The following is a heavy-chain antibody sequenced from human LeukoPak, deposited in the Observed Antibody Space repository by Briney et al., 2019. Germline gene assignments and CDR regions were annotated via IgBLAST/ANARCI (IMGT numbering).Heavy chain of an antibody. Sequence: GGSLRLSCAASGFSFSGSAMHWVRQASGKGLGWVGRIRSRANSYVTVYAASMEGRFTISRDDSKNTAYLEMNGLKTEDTAVYYCTRHSDKYCSGAGCYVNNFYGLDVWGQGTTVIVSS. D-gene: IGHD2-15*01. V-gene: IGHV3-73*01. J-gene: IGHJ6*02. CDR1: GFSFSGSA. CDR2: IRSRANSYVT. CDR3: TRHSDKYCSGAGCYVNNFYGLDV.